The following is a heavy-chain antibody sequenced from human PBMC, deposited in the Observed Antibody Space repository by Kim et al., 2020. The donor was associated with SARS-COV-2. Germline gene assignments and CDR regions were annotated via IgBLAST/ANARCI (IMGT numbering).Heavy chain of an antibody. CDR1: GFTFGDYA. CDR3: TRSRITIFGVVRRGWFDP. V-gene: IGHV3-49*04. CDR2: IRSKAYGGTT. D-gene: IGHD3-3*01. J-gene: IGHJ5*02. Sequence: GGSLRLSCTASGFTFGDYAMSWVRQAPGKGLEWVGFIRSKAYGGTTEYAASVKGRFTISRDDSKSIAYLQMNSLKTEDTAVYYCTRSRITIFGVVRRGWFDPWGQGTLVTVSS.